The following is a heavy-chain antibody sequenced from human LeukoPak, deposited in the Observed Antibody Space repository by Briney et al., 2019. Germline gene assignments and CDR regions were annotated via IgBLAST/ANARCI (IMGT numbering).Heavy chain of an antibody. CDR1: GGSISSYY. J-gene: IGHJ4*02. CDR3: ARLGYYDSSGRTEPRPFDY. D-gene: IGHD3-22*01. V-gene: IGHV4-59*08. Sequence: SETLSLTCTVSGGSISSYYWSWIRQPPGKGLEWIGYIYYSGSTNYNPSLKSRVTISVDTSKNQFSLKLSSVTAADTAVYYCARLGYYDSSGRTEPRPFDYWGQGTLVTVSS. CDR2: IYYSGST.